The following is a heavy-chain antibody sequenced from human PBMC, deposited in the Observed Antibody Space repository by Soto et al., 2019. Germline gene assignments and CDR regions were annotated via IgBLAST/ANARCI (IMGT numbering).Heavy chain of an antibody. CDR3: AHDSSGYYPRY. D-gene: IGHD3-22*01. CDR1: GGSFSGYY. Sequence: QVQLQQWGAGLLKPSETLSLTCAVYGGSFSGYYWSWIRQPPGKGLEWIGEINHSGSTNYNPSLKSRVTISVDTSTKQFSLKLSSVPAADTAVYYCAHDSSGYYPRYWGQGTLVTVSS. V-gene: IGHV4-34*01. J-gene: IGHJ4*02. CDR2: INHSGST.